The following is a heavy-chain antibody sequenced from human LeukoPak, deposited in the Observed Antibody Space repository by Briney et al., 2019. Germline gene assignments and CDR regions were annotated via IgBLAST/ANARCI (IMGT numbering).Heavy chain of an antibody. CDR3: AKQVAGTSLFDY. Sequence: GGSLRLSCAASGFTFSNYEMNWVRQAPGKGLEWVSAISGSGGSTYYADSVKGRFTISRDNSKNTLYLQMNSLRAEDTAVYYCAKQVAGTSLFDYWGQGTLVTVSS. J-gene: IGHJ4*02. CDR1: GFTFSNYE. CDR2: ISGSGGST. D-gene: IGHD6-19*01. V-gene: IGHV3-23*01.